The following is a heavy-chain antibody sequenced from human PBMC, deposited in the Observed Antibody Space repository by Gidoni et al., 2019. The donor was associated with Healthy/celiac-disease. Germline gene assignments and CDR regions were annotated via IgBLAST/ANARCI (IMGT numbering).Heavy chain of an antibody. V-gene: IGHV3-21*01. D-gene: IGHD3-9*01. CDR1: GFTFSSYS. Sequence: EVQLVESGGGLVKPGGSLRLSCAASGFTFSSYSMNWVRQAPGKGLEWVSSISSSSSYIYYADSVKGRFTISRDNAKNSLYLQMNSLRAEDTAVYYCARDPDRIDYDILTGYSDAFDIWGQGTMVTVSS. CDR2: ISSSSSYI. J-gene: IGHJ3*02. CDR3: ARDPDRIDYDILTGYSDAFDI.